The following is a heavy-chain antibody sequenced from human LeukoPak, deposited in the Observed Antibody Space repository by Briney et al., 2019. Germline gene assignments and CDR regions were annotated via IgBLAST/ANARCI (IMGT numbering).Heavy chain of an antibody. Sequence: AGGSLRLSCAASGFTFSSYGMHWVRQAPGKGLEWVAFIRYDGSNKYYADSVKGRFTISRDNSKNTLYLQMNSLRAEDTAVYYCATQASSGLSYYFDYWGQGTLVTVST. CDR3: ATQASSGLSYYFDY. CDR1: GFTFSSYG. CDR2: IRYDGSNK. D-gene: IGHD6-19*01. J-gene: IGHJ4*02. V-gene: IGHV3-30*02.